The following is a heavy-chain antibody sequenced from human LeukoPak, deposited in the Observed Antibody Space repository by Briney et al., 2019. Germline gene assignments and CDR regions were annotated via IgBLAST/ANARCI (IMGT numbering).Heavy chain of an antibody. V-gene: IGHV3-7*03. Sequence: PGGSLRLSCAASGFTFSSSWMTWVRQAPGKGLEWVASINQDGGEIHYVDSVKGRFTISRDKSKNTLYLQMNSLRAEDTAVYYCARVRPGSYSDYWGQGTLVTVSS. CDR1: GFTFSSSW. CDR2: INQDGGEI. J-gene: IGHJ4*02. D-gene: IGHD1-26*01. CDR3: ARVRPGSYSDY.